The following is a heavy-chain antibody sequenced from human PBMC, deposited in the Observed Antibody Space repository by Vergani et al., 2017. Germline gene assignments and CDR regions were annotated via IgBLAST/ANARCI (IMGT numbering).Heavy chain of an antibody. CDR1: GFTFSSYG. V-gene: IGHV3-23*04. CDR2: ISGSGGST. J-gene: IGHJ5*02. D-gene: IGHD2-15*01. Sequence: VQLVESGGRVVQPGRSLRLSCAASGFTFSSYGMHWVRQAPGKGLEWVSAISGSGGSTYYADSVKGRFTISRDNSKTTLYLQMNSLRAEDTAVYYCAKPVVVGRLHWFDPWGQGTLVTVSS. CDR3: AKPVVVGRLHWFDP.